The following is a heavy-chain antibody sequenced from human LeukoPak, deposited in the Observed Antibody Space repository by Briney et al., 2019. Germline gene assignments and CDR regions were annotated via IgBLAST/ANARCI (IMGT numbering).Heavy chain of an antibody. CDR2: ISYDGSNK. J-gene: IGHJ3*02. Sequence: PGGSLRLSCAAPGFTFSSYGMHWVRQAPGKGLEWVAVISYDGSNKYYADSVKGRFTISRDNSKNTLYLQMNSLRAEDTAVYYCAKHGYDSSGYYSGAFDIWGQGTMVTVSS. D-gene: IGHD3-22*01. CDR1: GFTFSSYG. V-gene: IGHV3-30*18. CDR3: AKHGYDSSGYYSGAFDI.